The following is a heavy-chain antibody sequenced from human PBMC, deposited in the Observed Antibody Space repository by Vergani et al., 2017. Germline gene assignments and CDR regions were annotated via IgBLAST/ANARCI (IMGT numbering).Heavy chain of an antibody. J-gene: IGHJ3*02. Sequence: QVQLQQWGAGLLKPSETLSLTCAVYGGSFSGYYWSWIRQPPGKGLEWIGEINHSGSTNYNPSLKSRVTISVDTSKNQFSLKLSCVTAADTAVYYCARVRVTMVRGVIITAITFDIWGQGTMVTVSS. V-gene: IGHV4-34*01. CDR1: GGSFSGYY. D-gene: IGHD3-10*01. CDR2: INHSGST. CDR3: ARVRVTMVRGVIITAITFDI.